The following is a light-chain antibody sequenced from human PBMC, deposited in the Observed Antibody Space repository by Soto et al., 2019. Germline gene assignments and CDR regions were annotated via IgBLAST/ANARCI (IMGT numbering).Light chain of an antibody. CDR3: QQYNNWPAT. CDR1: QSVSSN. V-gene: IGKV3-15*01. Sequence: EIVMIQSRATPSVSPGERATISCTASQSVSSNLAWYQQKPGQAPRLLIYGASTRATGIPARFSGSGSGTEFTLTISSLQSEDFAVYYCQQYNNWPATFGQGTRLEIK. J-gene: IGKJ5*01. CDR2: GAS.